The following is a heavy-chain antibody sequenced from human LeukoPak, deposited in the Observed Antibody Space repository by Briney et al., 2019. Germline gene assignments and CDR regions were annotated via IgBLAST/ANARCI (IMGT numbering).Heavy chain of an antibody. J-gene: IGHJ4*02. CDR1: GGSISSSSFY. CDR3: ARHPGRLFDY. V-gene: IGHV4-39*01. Sequence: SETLSLTCTVSGGSISSSSFYWGWIRQPPGKGLEWIGSIYYSGNTYYNPSLKSRVSISVDTSKNQFSLKLSSVTAADTAVYYCARHPGRLFDYWGQGTLVTVSS. CDR2: IYYSGNT.